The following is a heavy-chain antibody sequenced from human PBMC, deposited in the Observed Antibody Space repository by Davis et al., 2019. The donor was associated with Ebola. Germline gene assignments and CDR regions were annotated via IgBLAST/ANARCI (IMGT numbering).Heavy chain of an antibody. CDR1: GYTFTSYG. J-gene: IGHJ5*02. V-gene: IGHV1-18*01. CDR3: AIAELGNWFDP. Sequence: SVTVSCKASGYTFTSYGIIWVRQAPGQGLEWMGWISAYNGNTNYAQKLQGRVTMTTDTSTSTAYMELRSLRSDDTAVYYCAIAELGNWFDPWGQGTLVTVSS. CDR2: ISAYNGNT. D-gene: IGHD1-7*01.